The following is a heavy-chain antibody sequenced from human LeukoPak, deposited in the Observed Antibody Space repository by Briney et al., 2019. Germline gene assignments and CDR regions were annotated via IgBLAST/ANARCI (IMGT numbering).Heavy chain of an antibody. Sequence: SETLSLTCAVYGGSFSGYYWSWIRQPPGKGLEWIGEINHSGSTNYNPSLTSRVTISVDTSKNQFSLKPSSVTAADTAVYYCARGYSNYAPWGQGTLVTVSS. D-gene: IGHD4-11*01. J-gene: IGHJ5*02. CDR3: ARGYSNYAP. V-gene: IGHV4-34*01. CDR2: INHSGST. CDR1: GGSFSGYY.